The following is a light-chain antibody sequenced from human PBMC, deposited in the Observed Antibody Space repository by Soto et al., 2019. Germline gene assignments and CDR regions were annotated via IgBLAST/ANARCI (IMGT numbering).Light chain of an antibody. J-gene: IGKJ1*01. Sequence: EIVMTQSPATLSVSPGERATLSGRASRSVSSNLAWYQQKPGQDPRLLIYDESTWTTGGTARFSGSGSGTGCTLTISSLQSEDCVVYYCQKYNSWAPTFGRGT. CDR3: QKYNSWAPT. CDR2: DES. V-gene: IGKV3-15*01. CDR1: RSVSSN.